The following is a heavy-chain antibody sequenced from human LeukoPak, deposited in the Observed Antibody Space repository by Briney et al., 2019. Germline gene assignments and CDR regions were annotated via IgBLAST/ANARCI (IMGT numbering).Heavy chain of an antibody. D-gene: IGHD3-10*01. CDR1: GGSISSYY. J-gene: IGHJ4*02. Sequence: SETLSVTCTVSGGSISSYYWSWIRQPPGKGLEWIGYIYCSGSTNYNPSLKSRVTISVDTSKNQFSLKLSSVTAADTAVYYCASNSFDYYGSGSYSVDYWGQGTLVTVSS. CDR2: IYCSGST. CDR3: ASNSFDYYGSGSYSVDY. V-gene: IGHV4-59*12.